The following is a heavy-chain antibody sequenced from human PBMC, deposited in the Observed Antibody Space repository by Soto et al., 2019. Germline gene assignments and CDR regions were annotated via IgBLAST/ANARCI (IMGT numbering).Heavy chain of an antibody. CDR2: IYYSGST. J-gene: IGHJ6*03. D-gene: IGHD2-15*01. Sequence: SETLSLTCTVSGGSISSSSYYWGWIRQPPGKGLEWIGSIYYSGSTYYNPSLKSRVTISVDTSKNQFSLKLSSVTAADTAVYYCARVGRAAPRYYMDVWGKGTTVTVSS. CDR1: GGSISSSSYY. CDR3: ARVGRAAPRYYMDV. V-gene: IGHV4-39*01.